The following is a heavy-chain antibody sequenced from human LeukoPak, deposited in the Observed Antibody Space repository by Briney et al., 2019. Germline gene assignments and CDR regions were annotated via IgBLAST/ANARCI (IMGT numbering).Heavy chain of an antibody. CDR3: AGSTDDAEYIQH. Sequence: GRSLRLSCAASGFTFSSYAMHWVRQAPGKGLEWVAVISYDGSNKYYADSVKGRFTISRDNSKNTLYLQMNSLRAEDTAVYYCAGSTDDAEYIQHWGQGTLVTVSS. CDR1: GFTFSSYA. J-gene: IGHJ1*01. D-gene: IGHD4-17*01. CDR2: ISYDGSNK. V-gene: IGHV3-30-3*01.